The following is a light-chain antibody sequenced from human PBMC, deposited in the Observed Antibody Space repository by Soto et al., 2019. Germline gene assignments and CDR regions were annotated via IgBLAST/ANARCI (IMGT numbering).Light chain of an antibody. V-gene: IGKV1-27*01. CDR2: AAS. J-gene: IGKJ4*01. CDR1: QGISNY. Sequence: DIRMTQSLSSLSASVGDRVTSACRASQGISNYLAWYQQIPGKVPKLLISAASTLQSGVPSRFSGSGSGTDFTLTISSLQPEDVATYYCQKYTNVPAFGGGTKVEIK. CDR3: QKYTNVPA.